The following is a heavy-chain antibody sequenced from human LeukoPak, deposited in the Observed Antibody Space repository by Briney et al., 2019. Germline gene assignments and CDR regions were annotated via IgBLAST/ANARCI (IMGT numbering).Heavy chain of an antibody. Sequence: GGSLRLSCAASGFTFSSYSMNWVRQAPGKGLEWVSSISSSSSYIYYADSVKGRFTISRDNAKNSLYLQMNSLRAEDMAVYYCARDHLEMATRSRTFDYWGQGTLVTVSS. CDR1: GFTFSSYS. V-gene: IGHV3-21*01. J-gene: IGHJ4*02. D-gene: IGHD5-24*01. CDR2: ISSSSSYI. CDR3: ARDHLEMATRSRTFDY.